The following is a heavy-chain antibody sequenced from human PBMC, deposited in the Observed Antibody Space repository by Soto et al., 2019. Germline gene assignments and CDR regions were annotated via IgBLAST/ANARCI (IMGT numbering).Heavy chain of an antibody. Sequence: PSETLSLTCSVSGASISNYYWSWIRQPAGKGLEWIGRGYNIDNISYNPSLKSRVTISVDTSKNQFSLKLSSVTAADTAVFYCARHRARNWYDPWGQGTLVTVSS. CDR1: GASISNYY. CDR2: GYNIDNI. J-gene: IGHJ5*02. CDR3: ARHRARNWYDP. V-gene: IGHV4-4*07. D-gene: IGHD6-6*01.